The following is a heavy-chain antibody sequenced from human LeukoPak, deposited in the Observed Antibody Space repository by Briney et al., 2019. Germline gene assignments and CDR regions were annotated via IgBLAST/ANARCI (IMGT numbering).Heavy chain of an antibody. V-gene: IGHV4-59*08. J-gene: IGHJ4*03. Sequence: RSSETLSLTCTVSGGSISSDYWSWIRQPPGKGLEWIGYMYDRGTLTYNPSLTSRVTISEDTSKNQFSLKLSSVTAADTAVYYCARGYNYNFDYWGQGTTVTVSS. CDR2: MYDRGTL. CDR3: ARGYNYNFDY. D-gene: IGHD1-20*01. CDR1: GGSISSDY.